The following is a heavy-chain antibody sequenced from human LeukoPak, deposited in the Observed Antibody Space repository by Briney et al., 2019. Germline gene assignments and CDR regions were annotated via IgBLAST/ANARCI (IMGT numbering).Heavy chain of an antibody. CDR1: GITFSSYG. D-gene: IGHD5/OR15-5a*01. CDR3: ARDSNPNDGQVFYDAFDI. J-gene: IGHJ3*02. V-gene: IGHV3-30*03. Sequence: GGSLRLSCAASGITFSSYGMHWVRQAPGKGLEWVAVISYDGSNKYYADSVKGRFTISRDNSKNTLYLQMNSLRAEDTAVYFCARDSNPNDGQVFYDAFDIWGQGTMVTVSS. CDR2: ISYDGSNK.